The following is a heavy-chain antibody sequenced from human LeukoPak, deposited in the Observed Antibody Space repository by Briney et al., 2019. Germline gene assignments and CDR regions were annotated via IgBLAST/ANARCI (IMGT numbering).Heavy chain of an antibody. V-gene: IGHV3-23*01. CDR3: AKGDCSSTSCSTFDY. Sequence: PGGSLRLSCAASGFTFSSYAMSWVRQAPGKGLEWVSAISGSGGSTYYADSVKGRFTISRDNSKNTLYLQMNSLRAEDTAVYYCAKGDCSSTSCSTFDYWGQGTLVTVSS. CDR1: GFTFSSYA. J-gene: IGHJ4*02. D-gene: IGHD2-2*01. CDR2: ISGSGGST.